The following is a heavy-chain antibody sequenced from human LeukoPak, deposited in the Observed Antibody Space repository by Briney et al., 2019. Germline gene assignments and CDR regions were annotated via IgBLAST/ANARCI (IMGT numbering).Heavy chain of an antibody. Sequence: ASVKVSCKASGYTFTSYDINWVRQATGQGLEWMGWMNPNSGNTGYAQKFQGRVTMTRNTSRSTAYMELSSLRSEDTAVYYCARGIVLWFGESDYYYYYMDVWGRGTTVTVSS. J-gene: IGHJ6*03. CDR1: GYTFTSYD. CDR2: MNPNSGNT. D-gene: IGHD3-10*01. V-gene: IGHV1-8*01. CDR3: ARGIVLWFGESDYYYYYMDV.